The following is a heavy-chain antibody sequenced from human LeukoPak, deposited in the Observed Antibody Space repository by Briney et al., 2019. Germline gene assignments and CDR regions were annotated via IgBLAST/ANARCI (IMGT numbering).Heavy chain of an antibody. D-gene: IGHD5-18*01. J-gene: IGHJ4*02. Sequence: PSETLSLTCAVSGXSISSYYGSWIRQPPGKRLEWIGFFYYSGSTNYNPSLKSRVTISVDTSKNHFSLKLSSVTAADTAVYYCARGPGGYSYGYYFDYWGQGTLVTVSS. CDR3: ARGPGGYSYGYYFDY. CDR2: FYYSGST. V-gene: IGHV4-59*01. CDR1: GXSISSYY.